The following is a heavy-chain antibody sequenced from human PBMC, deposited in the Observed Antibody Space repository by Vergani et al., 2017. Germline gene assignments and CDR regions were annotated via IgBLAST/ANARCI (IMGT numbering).Heavy chain of an antibody. CDR3: SSIARAPTRRNPPPDY. J-gene: IGHJ4*02. V-gene: IGHV4-34*01. D-gene: IGHD3-16*02. CDR1: GGSFSDYY. Sequence: QVQLQEWGAGLLKTSETLSLTCGVSGGSFSDYYWSWIRQAPGMGLEWIGEDNHGGRTNYNPSLKSRVSISADTSKNQFSLQLTSVTAADSALYFCSSIARAPTRRNPPPDYWGQGILVTFSS. CDR2: DNHGGRT.